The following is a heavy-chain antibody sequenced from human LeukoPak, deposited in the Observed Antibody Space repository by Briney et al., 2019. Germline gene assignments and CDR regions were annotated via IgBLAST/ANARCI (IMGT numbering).Heavy chain of an antibody. CDR2: FDPEDGET. J-gene: IGHJ4*02. V-gene: IGHV1-24*01. CDR1: GYTLTELS. D-gene: IGHD6-13*01. CDR3: ATGYSSSWDVSNYYFDY. Sequence: ASVKVSCKVSGYTLTELSMHWVRQAPGKGLEWMGGFDPEDGETIYAQKFQGRVTMTEDTSTDTAYMELSSLRSEDTAVYYCATGYSSSWDVSNYYFDYWGQGTLATVSS.